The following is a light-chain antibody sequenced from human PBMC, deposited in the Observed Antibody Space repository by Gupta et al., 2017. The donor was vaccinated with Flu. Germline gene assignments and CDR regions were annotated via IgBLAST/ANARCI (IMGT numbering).Light chain of an antibody. V-gene: IGKV4-1*01. Sequence: DIVMTKSPDSLASALGEWATINCKSSQSVLCSSNNKNYLAWYQQKPGQPPKLLIYWASTLESGVPARFSGSGSGTDFTLTISSLQAEDVAVYYCQQDYGTPPTFGGGTKVEIK. CDR3: QQDYGTPPT. CDR2: WAS. J-gene: IGKJ4*02. CDR1: QSVLCSSNNKNY.